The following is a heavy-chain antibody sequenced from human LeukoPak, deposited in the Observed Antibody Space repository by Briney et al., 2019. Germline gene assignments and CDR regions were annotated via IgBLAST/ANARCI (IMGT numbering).Heavy chain of an antibody. J-gene: IGHJ4*02. CDR1: GFTFSDYY. CDR2: IRRKTNSYTT. Sequence: GGSLRLSCAASGFTFSDYYMDWVRQAPGKGLEWVGRIRRKTNSYTTEYAASVKGRFTVSRDDSKTSLYLQMNSLKTEDTAVYYSVCPTPYDGSTYYSPFDYWGQGTLVTVSS. D-gene: IGHD3-22*01. CDR3: VCPTPYDGSTYYSPFDY. V-gene: IGHV3-72*01.